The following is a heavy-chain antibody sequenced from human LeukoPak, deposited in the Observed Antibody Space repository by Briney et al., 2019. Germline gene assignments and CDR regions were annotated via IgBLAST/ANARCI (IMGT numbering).Heavy chain of an antibody. CDR3: ARDSVKTESYAFDI. J-gene: IGHJ3*02. CDR2: IYYSGST. Sequence: PSQTLSLTCTVSGGSISSGGYYWSWIRQHPGKGLEWIGYIYYSGSTYYNPSPKSRVTISVDTSKNQFSLKLSSVTAADTAVYYCARDSVKTESYAFDIWGQGTMVTVSS. CDR1: GGSISSGGYY. V-gene: IGHV4-31*03.